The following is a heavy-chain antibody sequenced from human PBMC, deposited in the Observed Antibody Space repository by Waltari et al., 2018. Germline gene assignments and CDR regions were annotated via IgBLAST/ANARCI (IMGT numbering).Heavy chain of an antibody. D-gene: IGHD4-17*01. V-gene: IGHV1-69*14. CDR3: ARYGGQGYYYYMDV. J-gene: IGHJ6*03. CDR2: MIPIFGTA. Sequence: QVQLVQSGAEVKKPGSSVKVSCKASGGTFSSYAISWVRQAPGQGLEWMGGMIPIFGTANDAQKFQGRVTITADKSTSTAMELSSLRSEDTAVYYCARYGGQGYYYYMDVWGKGTTVTVSS. CDR1: GGTFSSYA.